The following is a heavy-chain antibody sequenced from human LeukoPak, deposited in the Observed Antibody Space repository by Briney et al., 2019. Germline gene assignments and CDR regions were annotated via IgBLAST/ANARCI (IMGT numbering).Heavy chain of an antibody. D-gene: IGHD3-9*01. CDR1: GGSISSYY. J-gene: IGHJ4*02. CDR2: IYYSGST. V-gene: IGHV4-59*01. Sequence: SETLSLTCTVSGGSISSYYWSWIRQPPGKGLEWIGYIYYSGSTNCNPSLKSRVTISVDTSKNQFSLKLSSVTAADTAVYYCARGGYFDWSVDYWGQGTLVTVSS. CDR3: ARGGYFDWSVDY.